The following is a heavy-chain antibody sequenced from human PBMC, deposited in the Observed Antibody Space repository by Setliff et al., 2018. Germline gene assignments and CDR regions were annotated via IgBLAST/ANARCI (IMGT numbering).Heavy chain of an antibody. Sequence: SETLSLTCTVHGGSFSNYHWGWIRQSPGKGLEWIGEINDSGTTNYSPSLKSRVTISLDASTNQFSLKLRSVSAADTAVYYCRYWSGYYNNDYWGQGTLVTVSS. J-gene: IGHJ4*02. V-gene: IGHV4-34*01. CDR2: INDSGTT. CDR3: RYWSGYYNNDY. D-gene: IGHD3-3*01. CDR1: GGSFSNYH.